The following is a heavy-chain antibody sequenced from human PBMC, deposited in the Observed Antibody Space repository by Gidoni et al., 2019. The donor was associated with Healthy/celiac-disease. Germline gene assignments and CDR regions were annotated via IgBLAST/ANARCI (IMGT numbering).Heavy chain of an antibody. Sequence: QVQLQESGPGLVKPSETLSLTCTVSGGSISSYYWSWIRQPPGKGLEWIGYIYYSGSTNYNPSLKSRVTISVDTSKNQFSLKLSSVTAADTAVYYCASHSGGIAVAGSAAYYFDYWGQGTLVTVSS. CDR1: GGSISSYY. CDR2: IYYSGST. J-gene: IGHJ4*02. D-gene: IGHD6-19*01. V-gene: IGHV4-59*08. CDR3: ASHSGGIAVAGSAAYYFDY.